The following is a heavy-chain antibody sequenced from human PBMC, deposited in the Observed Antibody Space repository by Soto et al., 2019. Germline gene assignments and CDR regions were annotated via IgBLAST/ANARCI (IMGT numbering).Heavy chain of an antibody. Sequence: PWVSLRLSCAASGFTFSSYAMSWVRQAPGKGLEWVSAISGSGGSTYYADSVKGRFTISRDNSKNTLYLQMNSLRAEDTAVYYCANAGGSNDFWSGYYYQDYWGQGTLVTVSS. CDR3: ANAGGSNDFWSGYYYQDY. J-gene: IGHJ4*02. V-gene: IGHV3-23*01. CDR1: GFTFSSYA. CDR2: ISGSGGST. D-gene: IGHD3-3*01.